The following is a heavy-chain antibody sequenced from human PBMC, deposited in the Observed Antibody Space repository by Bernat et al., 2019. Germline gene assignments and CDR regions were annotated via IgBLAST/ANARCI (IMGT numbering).Heavy chain of an antibody. J-gene: IGHJ4*02. V-gene: IGHV1-24*01. CDR1: GYTLTELS. CDR2: FDPEDGET. CDR3: ATVSRYYYGSGSYFFDY. D-gene: IGHD3-10*01. Sequence: QVQLVQSGAEVKKPGASVKVSCKVSGYTLTELSMHWVRQAPGKGLEWMGGFDPEDGETIYAQKFQGRVTMTEDTSTDTAYMELSSLRSEDMAVYYCATVSRYYYGSGSYFFDYWGQGTLVTVSS.